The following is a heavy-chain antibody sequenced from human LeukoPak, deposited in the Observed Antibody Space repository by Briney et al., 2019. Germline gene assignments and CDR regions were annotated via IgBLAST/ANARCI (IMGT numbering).Heavy chain of an antibody. CDR2: IYYSGST. Sequence: SETLSLTCTVSGGSISSYYWSWIRQPPGRGLEWIGYIYYSGSTNYNPSLKSRVTISVDTSKNQFSLKLSSVTAADTAVYYCARTILGEQLVDWYFDLWVRGTLVTVSS. V-gene: IGHV4-59*01. CDR3: ARTILGEQLVDWYFDL. D-gene: IGHD6-13*01. J-gene: IGHJ2*01. CDR1: GGSISSYY.